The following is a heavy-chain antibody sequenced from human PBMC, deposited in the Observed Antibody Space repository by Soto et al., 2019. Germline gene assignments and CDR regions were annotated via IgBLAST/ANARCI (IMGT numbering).Heavy chain of an antibody. CDR1: GFTFSGYY. V-gene: IGHV3-11*01. D-gene: IGHD6-25*01. J-gene: IGHJ4*02. Sequence: QVQLVESGGGLVKPGGALRLSCEASGFTFSGYYMTWIRQAPGKGLEWISYFSSSGYTIRYADSVEGRFTVSRDDAKKTLYLQRNSLRAEDTAVYYCATGRGGRSDDWGQGTLVTVSS. CDR2: FSSSGYTI. CDR3: ATGRGGRSDD.